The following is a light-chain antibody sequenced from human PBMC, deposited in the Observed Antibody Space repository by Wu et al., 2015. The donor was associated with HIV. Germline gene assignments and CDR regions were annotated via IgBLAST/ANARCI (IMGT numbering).Light chain of an antibody. CDR3: QQGDSYPLT. V-gene: IGKV1-9*01. Sequence: DIQLTQSPSFLSANIGDRVTIACRASQGITNSLAWFQQKPGKAPKLLLYGASTLQSGVPSRFSGSRSGTEFTLTISSLQPEDCAAYYCQQGDSYPLTFGGGTKVEMK. CDR2: GAS. CDR1: QGITNS. J-gene: IGKJ4*01.